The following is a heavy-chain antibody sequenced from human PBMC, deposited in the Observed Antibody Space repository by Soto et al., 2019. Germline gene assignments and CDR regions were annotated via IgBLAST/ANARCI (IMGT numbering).Heavy chain of an antibody. V-gene: IGHV4-4*07. Sequence: SETLSLTCTVSGASISGFYWSWIRKFAGKGLEWIGRIYATGTTDYNPSLKSRVMMSVDTSKKQFSLKLRSVTAADTAVYYCVRDGTKTLRDWFDPWGQGISVTVSS. J-gene: IGHJ5*02. CDR2: IYATGTT. D-gene: IGHD1-1*01. CDR3: VRDGTKTLRDWFDP. CDR1: GASISGFY.